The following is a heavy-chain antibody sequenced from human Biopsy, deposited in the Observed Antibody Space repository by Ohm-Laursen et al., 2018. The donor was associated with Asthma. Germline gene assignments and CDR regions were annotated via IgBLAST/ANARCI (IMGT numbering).Heavy chain of an antibody. J-gene: IGHJ6*02. V-gene: IGHV4-39*01. CDR2: IYYSGTT. CDR1: SGSGGYMRSGNYY. CDR3: VRGSSSWHHGPFHYYYGLDV. D-gene: IGHD6-13*01. Sequence: TLSLTWSLSSGSGGYMRSGNYYWGWIRQPPGKGLEWIGSIYYSGTTYYNPPLESRVTVSADTSKNQFSLKLTSVTAADTAVYYCVRGSSSWHHGPFHYYYGLDVWGQGTTATVSS.